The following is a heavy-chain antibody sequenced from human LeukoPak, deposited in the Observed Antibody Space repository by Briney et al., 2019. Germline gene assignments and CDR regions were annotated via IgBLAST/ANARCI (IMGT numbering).Heavy chain of an antibody. CDR1: GGSISRYY. CDR3: ARESAVAGIIDY. J-gene: IGHJ4*02. Sequence: SETLSLTCTVAGGSISRYYWSWIRQPPGKGREWIGYIYYSGRTNYNPSLKSRVTISVDTSKNQFSLKLSSVTAADTAVYYCARESAVAGIIDYWGQGTLVTVSS. D-gene: IGHD6-19*01. CDR2: IYYSGRT. V-gene: IGHV4-59*01.